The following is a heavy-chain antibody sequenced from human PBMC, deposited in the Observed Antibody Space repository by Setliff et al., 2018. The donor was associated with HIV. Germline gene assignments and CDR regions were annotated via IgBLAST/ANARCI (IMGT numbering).Heavy chain of an antibody. V-gene: IGHV3-21*04. D-gene: IGHD2-2*01. CDR2: ITVDSDYL. CDR1: GFTFKNYD. Sequence: PGGSLRLSCVASGFTFKNYDMNWVRQAPGKGPEWVSSITVDSDYLYHADSVRGRFTISRDNARNSLYLQMNSLGAEDTAVYYCARGRRVSSNYYYYYYMDVWGKGTTVTVSS. CDR3: ARGRRVSSNYYYYYYMDV. J-gene: IGHJ6*03.